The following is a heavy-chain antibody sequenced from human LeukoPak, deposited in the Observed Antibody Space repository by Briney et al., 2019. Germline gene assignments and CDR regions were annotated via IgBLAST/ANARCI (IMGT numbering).Heavy chain of an antibody. J-gene: IGHJ4*02. CDR1: GGSISSGGYY. V-gene: IGHV4-31*03. CDR2: IYYSGST. Sequence: SQTLSLTCTVSGGSISSGGYYWSWIRQHPGKGLEWIGYIYYSGSTYYNPSLKSRVTISVDTSKNQFSLKLSSVTAADTAVYYCASRGYYDSSGYYYSFDYWGQGTLVTLSS. CDR3: ASRGYYDSSGYYYSFDY. D-gene: IGHD3-22*01.